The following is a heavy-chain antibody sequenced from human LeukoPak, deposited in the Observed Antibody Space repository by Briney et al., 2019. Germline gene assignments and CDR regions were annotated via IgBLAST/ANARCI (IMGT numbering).Heavy chain of an antibody. Sequence: PGWSLRPSCGASAFTVSSNYMSWVRQAPGKGLEWGSVIYSGGSTYYADSVKGRFTISRDNSKNTLYLQMNSLRAEDTAVYYCASTGGNSPYYYYYGMDVWGQGTTVTVSS. CDR3: ASTGGNSPYYYYYGMDV. V-gene: IGHV3-66*01. CDR1: AFTVSSNY. D-gene: IGHD4-23*01. J-gene: IGHJ6*02. CDR2: IYSGGST.